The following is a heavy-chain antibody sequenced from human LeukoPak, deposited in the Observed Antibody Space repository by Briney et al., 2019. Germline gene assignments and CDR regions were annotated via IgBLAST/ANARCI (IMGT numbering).Heavy chain of an antibody. CDR2: IGGAGST. CDR3: AKESFAAGCSSTSCYPRPPHYYYYGMDV. Sequence: PGGSLRLSCAASGFTFSAFAMSWVRQAPGKGLEWVSAIGGAGSTYYADSVKGRFTISRDNSKKTLYLRMNSLRAEDTAVYYCAKESFAAGCSSTSCYPRPPHYYYYGMDVWGQGTTVTVSS. J-gene: IGHJ6*02. D-gene: IGHD2-2*01. CDR1: GFTFSAFA. V-gene: IGHV3-23*01.